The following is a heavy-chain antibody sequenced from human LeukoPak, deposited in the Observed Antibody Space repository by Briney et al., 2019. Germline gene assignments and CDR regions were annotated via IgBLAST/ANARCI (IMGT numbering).Heavy chain of an antibody. CDR1: GFTFSSYE. CDR2: ISNSGSTI. V-gene: IGHV3-48*03. J-gene: IGHJ4*02. Sequence: SGGSLRLSCAASGFTFSSYEMNWVRQAPGKGLEWVSYISNSGSTIYYADSVKGRLTISRDNAKNSLYLQMNSLRAEDTAVYYCARDWGAGTVDYWGQGTLVTVSS. D-gene: IGHD6-13*01. CDR3: ARDWGAGTVDY.